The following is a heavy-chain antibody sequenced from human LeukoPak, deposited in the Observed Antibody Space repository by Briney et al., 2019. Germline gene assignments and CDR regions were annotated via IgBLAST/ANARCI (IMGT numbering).Heavy chain of an antibody. J-gene: IGHJ4*02. CDR1: GYTFTSYY. V-gene: IGHV1-46*01. D-gene: IGHD4-17*01. CDR3: ARAKSPRTTVTTGGVDY. CDR2: INPSGGST. Sequence: ASVKVSCKASGYTFTSYYMHWVRQAPGQGLEWMGIINPSGGSTSYAQKFQGRVTMTRDTSTSTVYMELSSLRSEDTAVYYCARAKSPRTTVTTGGVDYWGQGTLVTVSS.